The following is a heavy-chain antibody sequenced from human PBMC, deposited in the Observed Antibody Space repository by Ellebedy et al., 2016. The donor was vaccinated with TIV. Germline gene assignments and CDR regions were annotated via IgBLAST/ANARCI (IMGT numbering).Heavy chain of an antibody. CDR2: ITSNGDI. Sequence: GESLKISCAASGLIVSSNYMTWVRQAPGKGLEWVSIITSNGDINYADSVKGRFTISRDNSKNTLYLQMSSLRAEDTAVYYCLKGSSALTPYDYWGQGTLVTVSS. CDR1: GLIVSSNY. CDR3: LKGSSALTPYDY. J-gene: IGHJ4*02. D-gene: IGHD6-6*01. V-gene: IGHV3-66*01.